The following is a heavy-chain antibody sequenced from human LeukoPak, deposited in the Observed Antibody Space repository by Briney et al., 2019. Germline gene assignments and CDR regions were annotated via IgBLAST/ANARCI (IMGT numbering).Heavy chain of an antibody. D-gene: IGHD3-22*01. CDR2: ISGSGGST. J-gene: IGHJ4*02. Sequence: GGSLRLSCAASGFTFSSYAMSWVRQAPGKGLEWVSAISGSGGSTYYADSVKGRFTISRDNSKNTLYLQMNRLRAEETAVYYCAKDSGDVVIFAIWVKAGYFDYWGQGTLVTVSS. CDR1: GFTFSSYA. V-gene: IGHV3-23*01. CDR3: AKDSGDVVIFAIWVKAGYFDY.